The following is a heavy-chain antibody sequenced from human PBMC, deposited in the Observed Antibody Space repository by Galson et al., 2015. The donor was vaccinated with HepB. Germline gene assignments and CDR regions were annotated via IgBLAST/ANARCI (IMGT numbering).Heavy chain of an antibody. CDR3: ARDGPRGDHNGY. CDR1: GGTFSSYT. J-gene: IGHJ4*02. D-gene: IGHD2-21*02. CDR2: IIPILGIA. Sequence: SVKVSCKASGGTFSSYTISWVRQAPGQGLEWMGRIIPILGIANYAQKFQGRVTITADKSTSTAYMELSSLRSEDTAVYYCARDGPRGDHNGYWGQGTLVTVSS. V-gene: IGHV1-69*04.